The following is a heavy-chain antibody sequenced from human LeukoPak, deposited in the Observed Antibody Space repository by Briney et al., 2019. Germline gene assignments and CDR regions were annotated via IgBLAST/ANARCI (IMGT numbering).Heavy chain of an antibody. J-gene: IGHJ4*02. Sequence: GASVKVSCKASGGTFSSYAISWVRQAPGQGLEWMGGIIPIFGTANYAQKFQGRVTITADESTSTAYMELSSLRSEDTAVYYCARDRLGAWYFDYWGQGTLVTVSS. CDR2: IIPIFGTA. D-gene: IGHD1-26*01. CDR1: GGTFSSYA. V-gene: IGHV1-69*13. CDR3: ARDRLGAWYFDY.